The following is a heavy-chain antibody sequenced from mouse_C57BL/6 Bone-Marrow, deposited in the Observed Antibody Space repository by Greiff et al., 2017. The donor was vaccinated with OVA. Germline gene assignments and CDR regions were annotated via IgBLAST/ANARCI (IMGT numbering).Heavy chain of an antibody. CDR3: ARKRRSSRDY. V-gene: IGHV1-64*01. D-gene: IGHD1-1*01. CDR2: IHPNSGST. CDR1: GYTFTSYW. Sequence: QVQLQQPGAELVKPGASVKLSCKASGYTFTSYWMPWVKQRPGQGLEWIGMIHPNSGSTNYNEKFKSKATLTVDKSSSTAYMQLSSLTSEDSAVEYWARKRRSSRDYWGQGTTLTVSS. J-gene: IGHJ2*01.